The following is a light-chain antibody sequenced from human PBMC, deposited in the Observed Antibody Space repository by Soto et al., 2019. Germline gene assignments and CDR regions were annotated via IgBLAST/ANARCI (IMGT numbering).Light chain of an antibody. J-gene: IGLJ3*02. CDR3: AVWDDRLSGPHWE. V-gene: IGLV1-47*01. CDR2: RDD. CDR1: SSNVGSNY. Sequence: QSVLTQPSSASGTPGQRVTISCSGSSSNVGSNYVYWYQQLPGTAPKLLIYRDDQRPSGVPDRFSSSKSATSASLAISGLRSEDEADYFCAVWDDRLSGPHWEFGGGTKLTVL.